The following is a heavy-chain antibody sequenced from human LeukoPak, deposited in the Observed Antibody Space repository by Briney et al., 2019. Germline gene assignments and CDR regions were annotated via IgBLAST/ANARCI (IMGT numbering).Heavy chain of an antibody. D-gene: IGHD4-17*01. CDR2: INAGNGNT. CDR3: ASTDADYGDNFDY. Sequence: ASVKVSCKASGYTFTSYGISWVRQAPGQGLEWMGWINAGNGNTKYSQKFQGRVTITRDTSASTAYMELSSLRSEDTAVYYCASTDADYGDNFDYWGQGTLVTVSS. J-gene: IGHJ4*02. CDR1: GYTFTSYG. V-gene: IGHV1-3*01.